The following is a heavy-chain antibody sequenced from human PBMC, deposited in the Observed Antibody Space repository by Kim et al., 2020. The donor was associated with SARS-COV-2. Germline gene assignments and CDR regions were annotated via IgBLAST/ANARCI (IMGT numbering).Heavy chain of an antibody. Sequence: SETLSLTCTVSGGSISSSNYYWGWIRQPPGKGLEWIANIYYSGSTYYNPSLKSRVTISVDTSKNQFSLKLSSVTAADTAVYYCARISSSWYVDFWGQGTLVTVSS. CDR2: IYYSGST. V-gene: IGHV4-39*01. D-gene: IGHD6-13*01. CDR3: ARISSSWYVDF. CDR1: GGSISSSNYY. J-gene: IGHJ4*02.